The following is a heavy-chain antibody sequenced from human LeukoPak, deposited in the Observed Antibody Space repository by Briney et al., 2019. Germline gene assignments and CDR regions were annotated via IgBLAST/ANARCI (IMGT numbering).Heavy chain of an antibody. V-gene: IGHV4-59*08. Sequence: TSSETLSLRCTVSGDSIRGDYWSWIRQPPGKRLEWIGYIYYTGNTTYTTSLKSRVTMSKDKSRKLFSLRLTSVTAADTAVYFCARHPGASFVSWGQGNLVTVSS. J-gene: IGHJ4*02. CDR1: GDSIRGDY. CDR2: IYYTGNT. D-gene: IGHD7-27*01. CDR3: ARHPGASFVS.